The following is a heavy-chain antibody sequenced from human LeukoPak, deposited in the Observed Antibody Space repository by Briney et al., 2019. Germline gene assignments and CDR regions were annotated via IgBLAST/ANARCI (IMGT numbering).Heavy chain of an antibody. J-gene: IGHJ4*02. Sequence: GGSLRLSCAASGFTFSNAWMSWVRQAPGKGLEWVGRIKSKTDGGTTDYAAPVKGRFTISRGDSKNTLYLQMNSLKTEDTAVYYCTTEEDSGYELFTDYWGQGTLVTVSS. CDR2: IKSKTDGGTT. CDR3: TTEEDSGYELFTDY. V-gene: IGHV3-15*01. CDR1: GFTFSNAW. D-gene: IGHD5-12*01.